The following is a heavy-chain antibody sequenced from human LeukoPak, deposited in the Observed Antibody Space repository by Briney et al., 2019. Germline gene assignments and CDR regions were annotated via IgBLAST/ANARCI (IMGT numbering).Heavy chain of an antibody. J-gene: IGHJ6*02. CDR1: GSCFTAYY. V-gene: IGHV1-2*02. Sequence: ASVTVSCKASGSCFTAYYLQWVRLAPGQGLEGMGWINPKSGGTEYAQGAQGRVTMTSDTSPSTAYMELSRLRLDDTAAYYCAGDQCSANSRYEECCNGLDVWGQGTTVTVSS. CDR2: INPKSGGT. CDR3: AGDQCSANSRYEECCNGLDV. D-gene: IGHD2-15*01.